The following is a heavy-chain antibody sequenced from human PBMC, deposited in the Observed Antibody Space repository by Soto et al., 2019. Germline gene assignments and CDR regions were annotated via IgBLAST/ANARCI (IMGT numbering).Heavy chain of an antibody. CDR1: GFTFSDYY. V-gene: IGHV3-11*01. Sequence: GGSLRLSCAASGFTFSDYYMGWIRQAPGRGLEWLSYISIASSTIYYADSVRGRFSISRDNAKNSLYLQLSSLRAEDTAVYFCARERARVFDSWGQGTLVTVSS. J-gene: IGHJ4*02. CDR3: ARERARVFDS. CDR2: ISIASSTI.